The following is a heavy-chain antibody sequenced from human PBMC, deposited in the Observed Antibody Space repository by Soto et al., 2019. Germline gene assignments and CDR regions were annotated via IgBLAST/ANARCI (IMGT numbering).Heavy chain of an antibody. CDR1: GYTCNSYG. CDR2: ISAYNGNT. D-gene: IGHD3-3*01. J-gene: IGHJ4*02. Sequence: APVKASTKASGYTCNSYGISWVRQAPVQGLERMGWISAYNGNTNYAQKLQGRVTMTTDSSTSTAYMELRSLRSDDTALNYCARGGSITIFGVVIIGINDYWRQGTLVTVSS. CDR3: ARGGSITIFGVVIIGINDY. V-gene: IGHV1-18*01.